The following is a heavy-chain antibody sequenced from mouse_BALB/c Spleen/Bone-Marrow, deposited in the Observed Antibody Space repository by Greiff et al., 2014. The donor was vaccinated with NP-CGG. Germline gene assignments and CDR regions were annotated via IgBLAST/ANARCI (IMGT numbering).Heavy chain of an antibody. D-gene: IGHD2-2*01. Sequence: DVKLVESGGGLVQPGGSRKLSCVVSGLTFSSFGMHWVRQVPEKGLEWVAYINSDSRTIYYADTVKGRFTTSRDNPKNTLFLQMTSLRSEDTAIYYCTRLYGYSYAMDYWGQGTSVTVSS. CDR3: TRLYGYSYAMDY. CDR2: INSDSRTI. J-gene: IGHJ4*01. CDR1: GLTFSSFG. V-gene: IGHV5-17*02.